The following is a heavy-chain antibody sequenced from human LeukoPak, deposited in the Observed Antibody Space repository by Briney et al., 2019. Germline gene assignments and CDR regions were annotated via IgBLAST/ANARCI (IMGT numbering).Heavy chain of an antibody. D-gene: IGHD6-13*01. CDR3: ARDGAAPGLYFDL. CDR2: IRLDGGEK. J-gene: IGHJ4*01. Sequence: PGGSLRLSCAASGFIFSNYNMNWVRQAPGMGLEWVASIRLDGGEKSYVDSVKGRFTISRDNTKNSLYLQMSSLRAEDTAVYYCARDGAAPGLYFDLWGQGTLVTVSS. CDR1: GFIFSNYN. V-gene: IGHV3-7*01.